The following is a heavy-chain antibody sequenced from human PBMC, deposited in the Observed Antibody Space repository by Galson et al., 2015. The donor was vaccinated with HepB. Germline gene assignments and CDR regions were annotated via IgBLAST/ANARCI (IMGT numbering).Heavy chain of an antibody. CDR3: AKESHSGDDLTPAY. J-gene: IGHJ4*02. D-gene: IGHD5-12*01. Sequence: SLRLSCAASGFTFSSYGMHWVRQAPGKGLEWVAVISYDGSNKYYVDSVKGRFSISRDNSKNTLYLQMNSLRAEDTAVYYCAKESHSGDDLTPAYWGQGTLVTVSS. V-gene: IGHV3-30*18. CDR1: GFTFSSYG. CDR2: ISYDGSNK.